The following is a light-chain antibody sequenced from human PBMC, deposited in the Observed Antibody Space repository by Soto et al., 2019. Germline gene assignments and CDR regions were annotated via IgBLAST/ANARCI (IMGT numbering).Light chain of an antibody. CDR1: QSVSNHY. CDR3: QQYGSSGK. V-gene: IGKV3-20*01. Sequence: IVLTQSPGTLSLSPGERPKLSCRASQSVSNHYLAWSQQKPGHAPSLLIYGAPNRATGIPDRFSGSGYGTDFSLTISRLETEDFAVYYCQQYGSSGKFGQGTKVDIK. J-gene: IGKJ1*01. CDR2: GAP.